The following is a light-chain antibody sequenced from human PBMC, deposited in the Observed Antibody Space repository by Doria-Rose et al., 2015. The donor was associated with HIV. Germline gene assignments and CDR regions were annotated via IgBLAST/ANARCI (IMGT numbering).Light chain of an antibody. J-gene: IGKJ1*01. CDR1: QSFSSTY. Sequence: EIVLTQSPGTLSLSPGERATPSCRASQSFSSTYLAWYQQKPGQAHSLLIYDGSTRATGIPDRFSASGSGTDFTLTINRLEPEDFALYYCHQYGTSWTFGQGTKVGI. CDR2: DGS. V-gene: IGKV3-20*01. CDR3: HQYGTSWT.